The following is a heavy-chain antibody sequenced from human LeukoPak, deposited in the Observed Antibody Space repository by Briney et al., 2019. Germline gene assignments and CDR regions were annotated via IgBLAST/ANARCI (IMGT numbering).Heavy chain of an antibody. J-gene: IGHJ4*02. CDR2: TYYSGST. D-gene: IGHD3-22*01. V-gene: IGHV4-39*01. CDR1: GGSISSSSYY. CDR3: ARALERYYYDSSGYYAHFDY. Sequence: SETLSLTCTVSGGSISSSSYYWGWIRQPPGKGLEWIGSTYYSGSTYYNPSLKSRVTISVDTSKNQFSLKLSSVTAADTAVYYCARALERYYYDSSGYYAHFDYWGQGTLVTVSS.